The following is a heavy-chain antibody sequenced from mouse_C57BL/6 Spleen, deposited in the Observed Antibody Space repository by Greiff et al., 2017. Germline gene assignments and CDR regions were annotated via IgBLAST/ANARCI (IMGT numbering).Heavy chain of an antibody. V-gene: IGHV1-59*01. CDR3: ARAIRYYGSSYGDY. D-gene: IGHD1-1*01. J-gene: IGHJ2*01. CDR2: IDPSDSYT. Sequence: QVQLQQPGAELVRPGTSVKLSCKASGYTFTSYWMHWVKQRPGQGLEWIGVIDPSDSYTKYNQKFKGKATLTVDTSSSTAYMQLSSLTSEDSAVYYCARAIRYYGSSYGDYWGQGTTLTVSS. CDR1: GYTFTSYW.